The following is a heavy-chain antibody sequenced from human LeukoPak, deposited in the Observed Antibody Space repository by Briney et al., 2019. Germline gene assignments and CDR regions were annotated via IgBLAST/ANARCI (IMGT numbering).Heavy chain of an antibody. Sequence: SETLSLTCTVSGGSISSGDYYWSWIRQPPGKGLEWIGYIYYSGSTYYNPSLKSRVTISVDTSKNQFSLKLSSVTAADTAVYYCARGRRAGAFDIWGQGTMVTVSS. V-gene: IGHV4-30-4*01. CDR3: ARGRRAGAFDI. D-gene: IGHD6-19*01. CDR1: GGSISSGDYY. J-gene: IGHJ3*02. CDR2: IYYSGST.